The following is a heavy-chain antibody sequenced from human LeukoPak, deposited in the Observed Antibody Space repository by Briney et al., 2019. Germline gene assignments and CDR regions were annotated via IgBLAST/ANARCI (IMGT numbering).Heavy chain of an antibody. CDR3: TTSHYYDSTYDY. CDR1: RFTFSNAW. D-gene: IGHD3-22*01. Sequence: GGSLRLSCTASRFTFSNAWMHWVRQAPGKGLEWVGRIKTKTDGEPTDYAAPVKGRFTISRDDSKNTLYLQMNSLETEDTAVYYCTTSHYYDSTYDYWGQGTLVTVSS. CDR2: IKTKTDGEPT. J-gene: IGHJ4*02. V-gene: IGHV3-15*01.